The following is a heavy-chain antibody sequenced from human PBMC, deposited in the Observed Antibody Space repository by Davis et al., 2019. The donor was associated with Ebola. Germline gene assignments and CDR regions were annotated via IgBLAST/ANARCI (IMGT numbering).Heavy chain of an antibody. Sequence: PSETLSLTCTFSDGSISTHYWNWIRQAPGKGLEWVGIIYDSGRTHYNPSLESRVSISAYTSKNQFSLKLRSVTAADTAVYYCVRFGLGAYWGQGTLVTVSS. CDR1: DGSISTHY. CDR2: IYDSGRT. D-gene: IGHD3-16*01. V-gene: IGHV4-59*11. CDR3: VRFGLGAY. J-gene: IGHJ4*02.